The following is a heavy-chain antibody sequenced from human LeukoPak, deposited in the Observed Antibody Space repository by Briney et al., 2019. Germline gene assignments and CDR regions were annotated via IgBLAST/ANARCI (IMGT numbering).Heavy chain of an antibody. CDR1: GGSFSGYY. J-gene: IGHJ4*02. D-gene: IGHD3-9*01. CDR2: IYYSGST. V-gene: IGHV4-34*01. Sequence: PSETLSLTCAVYGGSFSGYYWGWIRQPPGKGLEWIGSIYYSGSTYYNPSLKSRVIISVDTSKNQFSLKLSSVTAADTAVYYCARVKLYYDILTGYSDPMYYFDYWGQGTLVTVSS. CDR3: ARVKLYYDILTGYSDPMYYFDY.